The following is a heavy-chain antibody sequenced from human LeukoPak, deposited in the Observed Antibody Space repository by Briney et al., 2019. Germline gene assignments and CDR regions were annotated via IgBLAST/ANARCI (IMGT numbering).Heavy chain of an antibody. V-gene: IGHV3-7*01. J-gene: IGHJ4*02. CDR2: IKQDGSEK. CDR3: ARVGVLRFLEWLLSFDY. Sequence: GGSLRLSCAASGFTFSRYGMHWVRQAPGKGLEWVANIKQDGSEKYYVDSVKGRFTISRDNAKNSLYLQMNSLRAEDTAVYYCARVGVLRFLEWLLSFDYWGQGTLVTVSP. D-gene: IGHD3-3*01. CDR1: GFTFSRYG.